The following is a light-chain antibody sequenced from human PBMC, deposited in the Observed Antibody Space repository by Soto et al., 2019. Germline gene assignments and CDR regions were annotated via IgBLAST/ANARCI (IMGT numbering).Light chain of an antibody. V-gene: IGKV3-20*01. CDR3: QYYGNSPRVT. J-gene: IGKJ4*01. Sequence: EIVLTQSPGTLSLSPGERATLSCRASQIVSRTCLTWYQQKPGQAPRRLIYGASIRATGIPDRFSGSGSGTDFTLTISRLEPEDFAVYYCQYYGNSPRVTFGGGTKVKIK. CDR1: QIVSRTC. CDR2: GAS.